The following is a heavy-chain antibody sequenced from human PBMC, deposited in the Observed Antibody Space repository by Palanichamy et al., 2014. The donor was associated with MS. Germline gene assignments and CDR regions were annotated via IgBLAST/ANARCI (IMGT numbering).Heavy chain of an antibody. J-gene: IGHJ6*02. CDR2: INPNSGAT. V-gene: IGHV1-2*02. CDR1: GYTFTGYY. Sequence: QVQLVQSGAEVKKPGASVKVSCKASGYTFTGYYIHWVRQAPGQGLEWMGWINPNSGATNSAQKFQGRVTIIRDTSITTAYMELSRLRSDDTAVYYCAREDIAPVILGGIYGMDVWGQGTTVTVSS. CDR3: AREDIAPVILGGIYGMDV. D-gene: IGHD6-13*01.